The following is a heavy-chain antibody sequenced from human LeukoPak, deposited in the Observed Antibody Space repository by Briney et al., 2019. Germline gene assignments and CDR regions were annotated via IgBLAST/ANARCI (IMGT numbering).Heavy chain of an antibody. V-gene: IGHV3-30-3*01. CDR1: GFTFSSYA. CDR3: ATIGDRRTGELYRIDY. D-gene: IGHD7-27*01. Sequence: GGSLRLSCAASGFTFSSYAMHWVRQAPGKGLEWVAVVLYDGSNKYYADSVKGRFTISRDNSKNTLYLQMNSLRAEDAAVYYCATIGDRRTGELYRIDYWGQGTLVTVSS. J-gene: IGHJ4*02. CDR2: VLYDGSNK.